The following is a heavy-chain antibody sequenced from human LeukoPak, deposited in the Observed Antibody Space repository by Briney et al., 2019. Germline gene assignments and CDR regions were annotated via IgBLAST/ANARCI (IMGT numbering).Heavy chain of an antibody. CDR2: ISLSGTTI. CDR3: ARVGVGTVTTWDY. Sequence: PGGSLRLSCAASGFTFSNYGMNWVRQAPGKGLEWVSYISLSGTTIYYADSVKGRSTISRDNAKNSLYLQMNSLRAEDTAVYYCARVGVGTVTTWDYWGQGTLVTVSS. V-gene: IGHV3-48*03. D-gene: IGHD4-17*01. J-gene: IGHJ4*02. CDR1: GFTFSNYG.